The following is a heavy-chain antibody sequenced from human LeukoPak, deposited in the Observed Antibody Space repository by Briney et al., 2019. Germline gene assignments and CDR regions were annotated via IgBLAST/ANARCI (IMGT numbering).Heavy chain of an antibody. CDR3: TRDSDTGYQLLSDS. D-gene: IGHD2-2*01. V-gene: IGHV3-49*03. CDR2: IRSKAYGGTT. Sequence: PGGSLRLSCAASGFTFGDYAMSWFRQAPGKGLEWVGFIRSKAYGGTTEYAASVKGRFTISRDDSKSIAYLQMNSLKTEDTAVYYCTRDSDTGYQLLSDSWGQGTLVTVSS. J-gene: IGHJ4*02. CDR1: GFTFGDYA.